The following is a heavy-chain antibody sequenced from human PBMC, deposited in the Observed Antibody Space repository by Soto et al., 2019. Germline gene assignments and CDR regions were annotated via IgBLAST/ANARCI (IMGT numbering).Heavy chain of an antibody. CDR3: ARQTDGGRFDY. Sequence: EVQLVQSGAEVKKPGESLKISCKGSGYNFNYWIGWVRQMPGKGLEWMGIINPGDSDTRYNPSFQGQVTFSVDKSISTAYLQWCSLKASDTAIYYCARQTDGGRFDYWGQGTLVTVSS. V-gene: IGHV5-51*01. CDR2: INPGDSDT. CDR1: GYNFNYW. J-gene: IGHJ4*02. D-gene: IGHD2-15*01.